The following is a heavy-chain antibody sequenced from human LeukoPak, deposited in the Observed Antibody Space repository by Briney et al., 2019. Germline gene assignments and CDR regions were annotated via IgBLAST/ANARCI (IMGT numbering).Heavy chain of an antibody. J-gene: IGHJ4*02. V-gene: IGHV3-21*01. D-gene: IGHD5-24*01. CDR3: ARDTGWLHG. CDR1: GFTFSRYS. CDR2: ISSSSSYL. Sequence: PGGSLRLSCAASGFTFSRYSMHWVRQAPGKGLEWVASISSSSSYLYYADSVKGRFTISRDNAKNSLYLQMNSLRAEDTAVYYCARDTGWLHGWGQGTLVTVSS.